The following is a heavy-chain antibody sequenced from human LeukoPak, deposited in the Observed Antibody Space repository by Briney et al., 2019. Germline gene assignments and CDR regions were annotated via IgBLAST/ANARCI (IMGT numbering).Heavy chain of an antibody. V-gene: IGHV1-46*01. CDR1: GYTFTSYY. J-gene: IGHJ6*03. CDR2: INPSGGST. CDR3: ARGQYSSSWVYYYYYYMDV. Sequence: GASVKVSCKASGYTFTSYYMHWVRQAPGQGLEWMGIINPSGGSTSYAQKFQGRVTMTRNTSISTAYMELSSLRSEDTAVYYCARGQYSSSWVYYYYYYMDVWGKGTTVTISS. D-gene: IGHD6-13*01.